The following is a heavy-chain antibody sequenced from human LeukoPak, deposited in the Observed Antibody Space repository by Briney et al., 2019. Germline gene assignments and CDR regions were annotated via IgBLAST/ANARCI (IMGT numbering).Heavy chain of an antibody. D-gene: IGHD1-1*01. V-gene: IGHV3-23*01. J-gene: IGHJ4*02. CDR2: ISGSGGST. CDR1: GFTFSSYA. Sequence: GGSLRLSCGASGFTFSSYAMSWVRQAPGKGLKWVAAISGSGGSTYYADSVKGRFTISRDNSKNTLYLQMNSLRAEDTAVYYCAKFPQFLLNWKSIGEYFDYWGQGNLVTVSS. CDR3: AKFPQFLLNWKSIGEYFDY.